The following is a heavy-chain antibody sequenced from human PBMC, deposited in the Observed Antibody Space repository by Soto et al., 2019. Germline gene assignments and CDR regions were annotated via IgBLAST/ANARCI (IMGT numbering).Heavy chain of an antibody. Sequence: QVQLQESGPGLVKPSETLSLTCTVSGGSVSSGSYYWSWIRQPPGKGLEWIGYIYYSGSTNYNPSLKCRVTISVDTSKNQFSLKLSSVTAADTAVYYCARASIVATIAGIFWYWGQGTLVTVSS. CDR3: ARASIVATIAGIFWY. CDR1: GGSVSSGSYY. J-gene: IGHJ4*02. V-gene: IGHV4-61*01. D-gene: IGHD5-12*01. CDR2: IYYSGST.